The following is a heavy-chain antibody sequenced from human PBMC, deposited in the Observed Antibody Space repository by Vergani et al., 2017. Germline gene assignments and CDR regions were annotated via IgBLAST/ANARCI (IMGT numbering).Heavy chain of an antibody. CDR3: ARESEGRYSYAFVH. V-gene: IGHV3-30-3*01. CDR2: ISDDGSNK. CDR1: GFTFTNYP. Sequence: QVQLVESGGGVVQPGRSLRLSCAASGFTFTNYPMHWVRQAPGKGLEWMALISDDGSNKYYADSVKGRFTISRDNSKNILYLQMNSLRAEDTAVYYCARESEGRYSYAFVHWGQGTLVTVSS. D-gene: IGHD5-18*01. J-gene: IGHJ4*02.